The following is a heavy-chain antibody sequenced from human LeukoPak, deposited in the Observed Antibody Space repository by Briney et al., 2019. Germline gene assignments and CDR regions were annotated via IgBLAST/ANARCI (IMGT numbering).Heavy chain of an antibody. CDR3: SLSALSSGYDY. CDR1: GFTFSNAW. V-gene: IGHV3-15*01. CDR2: IKSKTDGETT. Sequence: GGSLRLSCAASGFTFSNAWMSWVRQAPGEGLEWVGRIKSKTDGETTDYAEPVKGRFIISRDDSNDTLYLQMNSLKIEDTAVYYCSLSALSSGYDYWGQGTLVTVSS. J-gene: IGHJ4*02. D-gene: IGHD3-22*01.